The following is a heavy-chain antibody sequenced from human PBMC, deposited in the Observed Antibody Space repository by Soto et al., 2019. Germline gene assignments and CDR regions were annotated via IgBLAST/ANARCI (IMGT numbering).Heavy chain of an antibody. Sequence: GGSPRLSCAASGFTFSSYAMSWVRQAPGKGLEWVSAISGSGGSTYYADSVKGRFTISRDNSKNTLYLQMNSLRAEDTAVYYCAKVLFPLYYYDSSGERFDAFDIWGQGTMVTVSS. CDR1: GFTFSSYA. V-gene: IGHV3-23*01. D-gene: IGHD3-22*01. CDR3: AKVLFPLYYYDSSGERFDAFDI. CDR2: ISGSGGST. J-gene: IGHJ3*02.